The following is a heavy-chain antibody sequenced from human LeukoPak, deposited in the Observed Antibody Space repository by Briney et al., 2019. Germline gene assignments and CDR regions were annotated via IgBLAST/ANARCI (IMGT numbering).Heavy chain of an antibody. Sequence: GGSLRLSCAASGFTFSSYAMSWVRQAPGKGLEWVSAISNSGGSTYYADSVKGRFAISRDNSKNTLYLQMNSPRAEDTAVYYCAKGLDPLFDYWGQGSLVTVSS. V-gene: IGHV3-23*01. CDR2: ISNSGGST. CDR3: AKGLDPLFDY. CDR1: GFTFSSYA. J-gene: IGHJ4*02.